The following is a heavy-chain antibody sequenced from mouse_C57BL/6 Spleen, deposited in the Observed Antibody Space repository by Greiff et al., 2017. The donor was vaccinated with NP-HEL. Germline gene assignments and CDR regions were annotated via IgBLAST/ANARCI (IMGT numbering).Heavy chain of an antibody. J-gene: IGHJ2*01. D-gene: IGHD2-12*01. CDR2: IYPGDGDT. CDR1: GYAFSSSW. CDR3: ARPAYYNYFDY. V-gene: IGHV1-82*01. Sequence: QVQLQQPGAELVKPGASVKISCKASGYAFSSSWMNWVKQRPGKGLEWIGRIYPGDGDTNYNGKFKGKATLTADKSSSTAYMQLSSLTSEDSAVYFCARPAYYNYFDYWGQGTTLTVSS.